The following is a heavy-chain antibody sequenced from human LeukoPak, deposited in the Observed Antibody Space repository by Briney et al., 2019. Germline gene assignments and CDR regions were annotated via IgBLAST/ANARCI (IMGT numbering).Heavy chain of an antibody. CDR1: GGSISSSSYY. CDR2: IYYSGST. J-gene: IGHJ4*02. Sequence: SETLSLTCTASGGSISSSSYYWGWIRQPPGKGLEWIGSIYYSGSTYYNPSLKSRVTISVDTSKNQFSLKLSSVTAADTAVYYCATSLGYCSGGSCSTDDYWGQGTLVTVSS. CDR3: ATSLGYCSGGSCSTDDY. V-gene: IGHV4-39*07. D-gene: IGHD2-15*01.